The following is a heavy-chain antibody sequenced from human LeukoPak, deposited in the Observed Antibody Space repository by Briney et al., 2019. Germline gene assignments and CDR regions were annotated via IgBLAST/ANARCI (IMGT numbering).Heavy chain of an antibody. CDR3: ARRMDTTMVSTDY. CDR2: ISYDGSNK. CDR1: GFTFSSHA. V-gene: IGHV3-30-3*01. J-gene: IGHJ4*02. D-gene: IGHD5-18*01. Sequence: GGSLRLSCAASGFTFSSHAMHWVRQAPGKGLEWVAVISYDGSNKYHTDSVKGRFTISRGNSKNTLYLQMNSLKAEDTAVYYCARRMDTTMVSTDYWGQGTLVTVSS.